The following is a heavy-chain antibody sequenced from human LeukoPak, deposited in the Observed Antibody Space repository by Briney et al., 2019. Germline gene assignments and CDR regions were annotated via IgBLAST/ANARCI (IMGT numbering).Heavy chain of an antibody. CDR2: VSVSGGST. D-gene: IGHD3-3*01. CDR3: AKDVKAGSGDYYFDY. J-gene: IGHJ4*01. V-gene: IGHV3-23*01. CDR1: GFTFSRYA. Sequence: GGSLRLSRAASGFTFSRYALNWARQAPGKGLEWVSTVSVSGGSTYYADSVKGRFTISRDNSENTLYLQMNSLRAEDTAVYYCAKDVKAGSGDYYFDYWGQEPWSPSPQ.